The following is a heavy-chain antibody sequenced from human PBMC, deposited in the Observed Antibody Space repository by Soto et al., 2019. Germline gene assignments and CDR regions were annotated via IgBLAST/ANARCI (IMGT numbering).Heavy chain of an antibody. V-gene: IGHV3-23*01. J-gene: IGHJ4*02. CDR3: AKKVTIYAVDPADY. D-gene: IGHD3-3*01. CDR1: GFTFSNYG. CDR2: MSGSGDDA. Sequence: LRLSCAASGFTFSNYGMSWVRQAPGKGLEWVSVMSGSGDDAYYADSVKGRFTISRDNSKNTLYLQMNSLRAEDTAVYFCAKKVTIYAVDPADYWGQGTQVTVSS.